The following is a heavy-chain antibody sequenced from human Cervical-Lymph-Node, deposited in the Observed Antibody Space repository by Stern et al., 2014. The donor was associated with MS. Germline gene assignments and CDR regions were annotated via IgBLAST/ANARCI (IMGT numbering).Heavy chain of an antibody. D-gene: IGHD1-26*01. CDR1: GFTFSSYG. CDR2: ISYDGSNK. CDR3: AKDGSGSSFDY. Sequence: VQLVESGGGVVQPGRSLRLSCAASGFTFSSYGMHWVRQAPGKGLEWVAVISYDGSNKYYADSVKGRFTISRDNSKNTLYLQMNSLRAEDTAVYYCAKDGSGSSFDYWGQGTLVTVYS. J-gene: IGHJ4*02. V-gene: IGHV3-30*18.